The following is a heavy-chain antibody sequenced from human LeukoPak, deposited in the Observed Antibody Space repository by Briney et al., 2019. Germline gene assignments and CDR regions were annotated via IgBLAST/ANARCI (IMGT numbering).Heavy chain of an antibody. D-gene: IGHD6-6*01. CDR2: IIPIFGTA. J-gene: IGHJ6*02. V-gene: IGHV1-69*13. CDR1: GGTFSSYA. Sequence: ASVKVSCKASGGTFSSYAISWVRQAPGQGLEWMGGIIPIFGTANYAQKFQGRVTITADESTSTAYMELSSLRSEDTAVYYCARYSSSPPYYYYYGMDVWGQGTTVTVSS. CDR3: ARYSSSPPYYYYYGMDV.